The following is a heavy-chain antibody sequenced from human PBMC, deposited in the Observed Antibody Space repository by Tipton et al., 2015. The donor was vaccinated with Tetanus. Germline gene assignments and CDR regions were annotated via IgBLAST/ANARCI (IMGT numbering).Heavy chain of an antibody. CDR1: GGSISNYY. CDR3: ARANYDFPKKGPFDS. J-gene: IGHJ4*02. D-gene: IGHD3-3*01. CDR2: IYYSGDT. Sequence: TLSLTCTVSGGSISNYYWNWIRQSPGKRLEWIGNIYYSGDTAYNPSLQSRATIYLDTAKKHFSLRLSSVTAADTAVYYCARANYDFPKKGPFDSWAQGTLVIVSS. V-gene: IGHV4-59*01.